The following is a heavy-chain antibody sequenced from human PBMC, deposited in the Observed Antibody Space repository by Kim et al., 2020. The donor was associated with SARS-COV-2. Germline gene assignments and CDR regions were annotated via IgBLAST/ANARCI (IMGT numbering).Heavy chain of an antibody. Sequence: GGSLRLSCAASGFTFSSYWMHWVRQAPGKGLVWVSRINSDGSSTSYADAVKGRFTISRDNAKNTLYLQMNSLRAEDTAVYYCARVKFGTYYYSSGLDYWGQGTLVTVSS. V-gene: IGHV3-74*01. CDR3: ARVKFGTYYYSSGLDY. D-gene: IGHD3-10*01. J-gene: IGHJ4*02. CDR2: INSDGSST. CDR1: GFTFSSYW.